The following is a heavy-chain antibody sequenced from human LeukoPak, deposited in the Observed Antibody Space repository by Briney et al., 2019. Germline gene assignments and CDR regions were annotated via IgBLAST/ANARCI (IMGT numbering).Heavy chain of an antibody. J-gene: IGHJ4*02. D-gene: IGHD6-6*01. V-gene: IGHV3-20*04. CDR3: ARAVGSSALGR. CDR2: INWNGGST. CDR1: GFTFDDYG. Sequence: GGSLRLSCAASGFTFDDYGMSWVRQAPGKGLEWVSGINWNGGSTGYADSVKGRFTISRDNAKNSLYLQMNSLRAEDTAVYYCARAVGSSALGRWGQGTLVTVSS.